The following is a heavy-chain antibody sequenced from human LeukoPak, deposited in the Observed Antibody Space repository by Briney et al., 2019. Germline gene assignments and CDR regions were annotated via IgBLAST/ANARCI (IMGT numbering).Heavy chain of an antibody. Sequence: SETLSLTCTVSGGSISSYYWSWIRQPPGKGLEWIGYIYYSGSTDYNPSLKSRVTISVETSKNQFSLKLSSVTAADTAVYYCARTDTRYYYYMDVWGKGTTVTISS. CDR2: IYYSGST. V-gene: IGHV4-59*08. J-gene: IGHJ6*03. CDR3: ARTDTRYYYYMDV. D-gene: IGHD5-18*01. CDR1: GGSISSYY.